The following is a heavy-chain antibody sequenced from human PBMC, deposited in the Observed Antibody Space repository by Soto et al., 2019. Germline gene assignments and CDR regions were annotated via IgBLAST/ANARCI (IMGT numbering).Heavy chain of an antibody. CDR1: GPTLSQSW. D-gene: IGHD4-17*01. CDR3: ATLATVREDY. V-gene: IGHV3-74*01. J-gene: IGHJ4*02. CDR2: INSDGSSI. Sequence: EVQLETSGVVLVHPGGSLRLTCAASGPTLSQSWRNWASQVPGKGLVWVSHINSDGSSIGYADSVKGGFTISRDSAKNRLYLHMNSLRVEDTAVYYCATLATVREDYWGQGTLVTVSS.